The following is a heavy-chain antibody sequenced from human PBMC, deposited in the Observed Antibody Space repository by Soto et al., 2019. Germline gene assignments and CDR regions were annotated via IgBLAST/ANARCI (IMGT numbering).Heavy chain of an antibody. CDR2: IKSDGSGT. Sequence: QPGGSLRLSCAVSGLSCSNNWMHWVRQAPGKGLVWVSRIKSDGSGTRYADSVKGRFTVSTDTAKNTLYLQMNSLRVEDTAVYYCENSYWPLVNYWGQGTPVTVSS. J-gene: IGHJ4*02. V-gene: IGHV3-74*01. CDR3: ENSYWPLVNY. D-gene: IGHD3-9*01. CDR1: GLSCSNNW.